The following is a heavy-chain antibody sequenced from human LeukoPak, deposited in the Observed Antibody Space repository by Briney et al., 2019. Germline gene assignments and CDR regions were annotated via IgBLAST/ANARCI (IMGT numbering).Heavy chain of an antibody. Sequence: GGSLRLSCAASGFTFSSYSMNWVRQAPGKGLEWVSYISSSSSTIYYADSVKGRFTISRDNAKNSLYLQMNSLRAEDTAVYYCARDSDYDILTGYSAGFDYWGQGTLVTVSS. CDR3: ARDSDYDILTGYSAGFDY. V-gene: IGHV3-48*04. CDR1: GFTFSSYS. J-gene: IGHJ4*02. CDR2: ISSSSSTI. D-gene: IGHD3-9*01.